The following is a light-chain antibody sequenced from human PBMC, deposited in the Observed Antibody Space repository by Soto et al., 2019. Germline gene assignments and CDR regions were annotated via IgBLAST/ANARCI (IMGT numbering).Light chain of an antibody. J-gene: IGLJ2*01. CDR2: DVS. Sequence: QSVLTQPASMSGSPGQSITISCTGTSSDVGGYNSVSWYQQHPGKAPQLMIYDVSYRPSGISRRFSGSKSGNTASLTISGLQADDEADYYCSSYATINTRVFGGGTKLTVL. V-gene: IGLV2-14*01. CDR3: SSYATINTRV. CDR1: SSDVGGYNS.